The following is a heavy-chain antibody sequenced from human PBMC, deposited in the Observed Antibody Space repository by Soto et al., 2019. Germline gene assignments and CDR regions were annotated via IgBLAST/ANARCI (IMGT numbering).Heavy chain of an antibody. V-gene: IGHV3-48*03. Sequence: PGGSLRLSCAASGFTFSSYEMNWVRQAPGKGLEWVSYISSSGSTIYYADSVKGRFTISRDNAKNSLYLQMNSLRAEDTAVYYCASRSNCSSTSCYSSMSDYYGMDVWGQGTTVTVSS. CDR2: ISSSGSTI. J-gene: IGHJ6*02. CDR1: GFTFSSYE. D-gene: IGHD2-2*02. CDR3: ASRSNCSSTSCYSSMSDYYGMDV.